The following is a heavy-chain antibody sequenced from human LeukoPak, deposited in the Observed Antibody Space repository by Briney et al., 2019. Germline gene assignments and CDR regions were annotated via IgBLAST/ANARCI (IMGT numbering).Heavy chain of an antibody. J-gene: IGHJ6*03. V-gene: IGHV4-39*07. CDR2: IFYSGST. D-gene: IGHD3-10*01. CDR1: GGSISTSNYY. Sequence: SETLSLTCTVSGGSISTSNYYWGWIRQPPGKGLEWIGNIFYSGSTYYSPSLRRRVTISVDTSKNQFSLKLSSVTAADTAVYYCARRLGRKFGERFYYYHYMDVWGKGTTVTISS. CDR3: ARRLGRKFGERFYYYHYMDV.